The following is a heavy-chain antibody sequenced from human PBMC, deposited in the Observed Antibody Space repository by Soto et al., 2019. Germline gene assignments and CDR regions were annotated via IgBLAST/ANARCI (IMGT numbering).Heavy chain of an antibody. D-gene: IGHD1-26*01. Sequence: SETLSLTCTVSGGSISSSSYYWGWIRQPPGKGLEWIGSIYYSGSTYYNPSLKSRVTISVDTSKNQFSLKLSSVTAADTAVYYCARLIVIVGATGYFDYWGQGTLVTVS. CDR1: GGSISSSSYY. J-gene: IGHJ4*02. CDR3: ARLIVIVGATGYFDY. CDR2: IYYSGST. V-gene: IGHV4-39*01.